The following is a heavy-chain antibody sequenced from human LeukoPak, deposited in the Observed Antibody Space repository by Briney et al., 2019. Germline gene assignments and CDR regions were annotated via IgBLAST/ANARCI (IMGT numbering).Heavy chain of an antibody. J-gene: IGHJ5*02. CDR1: GGTFSSYA. V-gene: IGHV1-69*13. Sequence: ASVKVSCKASGGTFSSYAISWVRQAPGQGLEWMGGIIPIFGTANYAQKFQGRVTITADESTSTAYMELSSLRSEDTAVYYCARSGSYYRWFDPWGQGTLVTVSS. D-gene: IGHD1-26*01. CDR2: IIPIFGTA. CDR3: ARSGSYYRWFDP.